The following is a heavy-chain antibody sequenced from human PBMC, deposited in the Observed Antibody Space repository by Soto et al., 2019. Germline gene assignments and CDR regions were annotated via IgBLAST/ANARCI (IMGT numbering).Heavy chain of an antibody. CDR1: GYTLTELS. D-gene: IGHD6-13*01. CDR2: FDHEDGET. Sequence: ASVKVSCKVSGYTLTELSMHWVRQAPGKGLEWMGGFDHEDGETIYAQKFQGRVTMNEDRSTDTAYMGLSGLRSEDTAVDCCATGLSQQLVLSFDYWGQGTLVTVSS. V-gene: IGHV1-24*01. J-gene: IGHJ4*02. CDR3: ATGLSQQLVLSFDY.